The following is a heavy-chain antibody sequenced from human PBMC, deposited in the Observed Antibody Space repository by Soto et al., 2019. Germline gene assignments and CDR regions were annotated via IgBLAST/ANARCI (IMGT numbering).Heavy chain of an antibody. CDR1: GFTFSSYS. V-gene: IGHV3-21*01. D-gene: IGHD3-10*01. Sequence: GGSLRLSCAASGFTFSSYSMNWVRQAPGKGLEWVSSISSSSSYIYYADSVKGRFTISRDNAKNSLYLQMNSLRAEDTAVYYCARDRMVRGFSWFDPWGQGTLVTVSS. CDR3: ARDRMVRGFSWFDP. J-gene: IGHJ5*02. CDR2: ISSSSSYI.